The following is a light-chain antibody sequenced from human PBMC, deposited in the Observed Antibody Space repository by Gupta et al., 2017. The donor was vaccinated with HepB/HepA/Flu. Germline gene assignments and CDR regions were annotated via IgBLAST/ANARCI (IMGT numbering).Light chain of an antibody. Sequence: DIQMTQSPSSLSASVGDRVTITCQASQDISNYLNWYQQKPGKAPKLLIYDASKLEKGVPSRFNGSGSGTDFTFPTSSLQAEDVATYYCQQSDNLPRTFGGGTKVEIK. CDR1: QDISNY. J-gene: IGKJ4*01. CDR3: QQSDNLPRT. CDR2: DAS. V-gene: IGKV1-33*01.